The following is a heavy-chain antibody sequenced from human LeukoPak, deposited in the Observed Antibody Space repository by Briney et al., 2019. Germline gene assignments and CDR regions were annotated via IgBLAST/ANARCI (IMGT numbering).Heavy chain of an antibody. CDR1: GGSISSSSYY. CDR3: ARYHCSSTSCYWFDP. CDR2: IYYSGST. V-gene: IGHV4-39*07. J-gene: IGHJ5*02. D-gene: IGHD2-2*01. Sequence: SETLSLTCTVSGGSISSSSYYWGWIRQPPGKGLEWIGSIYYSGSTYYNPSLKSRVTISVDTSKNQFSLKLSSVTAADTAVYYCARYHCSSTSCYWFDPWGQGTLVTVSS.